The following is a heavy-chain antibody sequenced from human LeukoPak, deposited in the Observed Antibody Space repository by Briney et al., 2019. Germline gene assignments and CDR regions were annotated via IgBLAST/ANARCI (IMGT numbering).Heavy chain of an antibody. J-gene: IGHJ5*02. Sequence: SETLSLTCTVSGGSISSGGYYWSWIRQHPGKGLEWIGYIYYSGSTYYNPSLKSRVTISVDTSKNQFSLKLSSVTAADTAVYYCARTLARGYCSGGSCYRNWFDPWGQGTLVTVSS. CDR3: ARTLARGYCSGGSCYRNWFDP. CDR2: IYYSGST. V-gene: IGHV4-31*03. CDR1: GGSISSGGYY. D-gene: IGHD2-15*01.